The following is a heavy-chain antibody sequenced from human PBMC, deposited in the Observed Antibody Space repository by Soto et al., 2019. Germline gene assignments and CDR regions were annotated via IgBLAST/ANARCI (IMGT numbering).Heavy chain of an antibody. D-gene: IGHD3-3*01. V-gene: IGHV3-66*01. Sequence: GGSLRLSCAASGFTVSSNYMSWVRQAPGKGLEWISIIYSAGNTYYADSVKGRFTISRDNSKNTLYLQMNSLGAEDTAVYYCARGRGRFLEWIQSGGMDVWGQGTTVTVSS. CDR2: IYSAGNT. J-gene: IGHJ6*02. CDR1: GFTVSSNY. CDR3: ARGRGRFLEWIQSGGMDV.